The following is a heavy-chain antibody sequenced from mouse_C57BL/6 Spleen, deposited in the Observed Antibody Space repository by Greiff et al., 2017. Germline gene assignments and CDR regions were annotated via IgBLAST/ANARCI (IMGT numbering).Heavy chain of an antibody. Sequence: VQLQQSGPGLVQPSQSLSITCTVSGFSLTSYGVHWVRQSPGKGLEWLGVIWSGGSTDYNAAFISRLSISKDNSKSQVFFKMKSLQADDTAIYYCARTTFYDGYYVYYFDYWGQGTTLTVSS. J-gene: IGHJ2*01. CDR3: ARTTFYDGYYVYYFDY. V-gene: IGHV2-2*01. D-gene: IGHD2-3*01. CDR1: GFSLTSYG. CDR2: IWSGGST.